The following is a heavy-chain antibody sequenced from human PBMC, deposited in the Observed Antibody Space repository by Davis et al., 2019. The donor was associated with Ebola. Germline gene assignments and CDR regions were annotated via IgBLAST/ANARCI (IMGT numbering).Heavy chain of an antibody. CDR3: ARGPYSDFWSGYGAFDI. V-gene: IGHV4-59*01. D-gene: IGHD3-3*01. Sequence: PSETLSLTCTVSGGSISSYYWSWIRQLPGKGLEWIGCIYYSGSTNYNPSLKSRVTISVDTSKNQFSLKLSSVTAADTAVYYCARGPYSDFWSGYGAFDIWGQGTMVTVSS. CDR1: GGSISSYY. CDR2: IYYSGST. J-gene: IGHJ3*02.